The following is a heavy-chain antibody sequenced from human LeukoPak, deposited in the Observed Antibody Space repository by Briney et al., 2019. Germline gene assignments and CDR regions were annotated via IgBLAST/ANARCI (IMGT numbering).Heavy chain of an antibody. CDR2: IYHSGST. D-gene: IGHD3-3*01. CDR1: GYSISSGYY. J-gene: IGHJ6*03. Sequence: SETLSLTCTVSGYSISSGYYWGWIRQPPGKGLEWIGSIYHSGSTYYNPSLKSRVTISVDTSKNQFSLKLSSVTAADTAVYYCARGAVSGNFWSGYDPQDYYYMDVWGKGTTVTVSS. V-gene: IGHV4-38-2*02. CDR3: ARGAVSGNFWSGYDPQDYYYMDV.